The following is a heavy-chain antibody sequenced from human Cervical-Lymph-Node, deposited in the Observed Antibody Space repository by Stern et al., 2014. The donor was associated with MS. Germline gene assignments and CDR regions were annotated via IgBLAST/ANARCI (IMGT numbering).Heavy chain of an antibody. CDR3: AGDKAPVGANWFDP. Sequence: EVQLVESGGGLVQPGGSLRLSCAASGFTFSDSWMTWVRHAPGKRLEFVANIRENGRDQYYADSVEGRFTISRDNTRNYLYLQMHSLRVDDTAIYYCAGDKAPVGANWFDPWGRGTPVIVSS. CDR1: GFTFSDSW. CDR2: IRENGRDQ. J-gene: IGHJ5*02. D-gene: IGHD4/OR15-4a*01. V-gene: IGHV3-7*01.